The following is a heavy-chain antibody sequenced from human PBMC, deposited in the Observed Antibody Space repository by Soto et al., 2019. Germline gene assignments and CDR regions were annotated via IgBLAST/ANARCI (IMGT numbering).Heavy chain of an antibody. V-gene: IGHV1-3*01. D-gene: IGHD6-13*01. J-gene: IGHJ5*02. CDR1: GYTFTSYA. CDR3: ARDVAAGRYNWFDP. Sequence: QVRLVQSGAEVKKPGASVKVSCKASGYTFTSYAMHWVRQAPGQRLEWMGWINAGNGNTKYSQKFQGRVTITRDTSASTAYMELSSLRSEDTAVYYCARDVAAGRYNWFDPWGQGTLVTVSS. CDR2: INAGNGNT.